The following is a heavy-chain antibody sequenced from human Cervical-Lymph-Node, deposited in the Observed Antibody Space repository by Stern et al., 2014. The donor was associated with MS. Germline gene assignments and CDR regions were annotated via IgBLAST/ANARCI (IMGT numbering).Heavy chain of an antibody. Sequence: QITLKESGPTLVKPTQTLTLTCTFSGVSLSTSGEGVGWIRQPPGKALEWLALIYWDDDKRYSPSLKSRLTITKDTSKNQVVLTMTNMDPVDTATYYCAHEDTAMVMGYWGQGTLVTVSS. J-gene: IGHJ4*02. CDR1: GVSLSTSGEG. CDR2: IYWDDDK. V-gene: IGHV2-5*02. CDR3: AHEDTAMVMGY. D-gene: IGHD5-18*01.